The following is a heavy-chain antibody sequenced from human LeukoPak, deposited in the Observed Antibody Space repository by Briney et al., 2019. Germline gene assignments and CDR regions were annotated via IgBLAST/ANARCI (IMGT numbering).Heavy chain of an antibody. CDR3: ARQRGIAAAGSRFDY. Sequence: PSETLSLTCTVSGYSLSSGYYWGWIRQPPGKGLEWIGSIYHSGSTYYNPSLKSRVTISVDTTKNQFSLKLSSVTAADTAVYYCARQRGIAAAGSRFDYWRQGTLVTVSS. D-gene: IGHD6-13*01. CDR1: GYSLSSGYY. CDR2: IYHSGST. V-gene: IGHV4-38-2*02. J-gene: IGHJ4*02.